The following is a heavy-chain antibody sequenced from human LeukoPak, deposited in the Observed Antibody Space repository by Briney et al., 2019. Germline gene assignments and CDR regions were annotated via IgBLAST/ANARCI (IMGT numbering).Heavy chain of an antibody. J-gene: IGHJ5*02. CDR3: ARHGSSGWINWFDP. Sequence: SQTLSLTCAVSGGSISSGGYSWSWIRQPPGKGLEWIGYIYHSGSTYYNPSLKSRVTISVDRSKNQFSLKLSSVTAADTAVYYCARHGSSGWINWFDPWGQGTLVTVSS. CDR1: GGSISSGGYS. D-gene: IGHD6-19*01. CDR2: IYHSGST. V-gene: IGHV4-30-2*01.